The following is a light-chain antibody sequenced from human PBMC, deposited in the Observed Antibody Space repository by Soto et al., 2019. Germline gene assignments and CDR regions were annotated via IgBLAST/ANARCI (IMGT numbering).Light chain of an antibody. Sequence: FQRPQYPYPLSASFGARFTLTCLATQILNSRLAWYQHRPGKAPRRLIYDASTLESGVPARFSGSGSGTEFTLTINNLQPDDLATYICQQYKSFSTFGQGTKVDIK. V-gene: IGKV1-5*01. J-gene: IGKJ1*01. CDR3: QQYKSFST. CDR1: QILNSR. CDR2: DAS.